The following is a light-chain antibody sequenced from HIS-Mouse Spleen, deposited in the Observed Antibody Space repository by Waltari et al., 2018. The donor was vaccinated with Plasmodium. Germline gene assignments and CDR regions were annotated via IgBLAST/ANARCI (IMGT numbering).Light chain of an antibody. CDR1: QSLLHSNGYNY. Sequence: DSVMTHSPLSLPVTPGEPASISCRSSQSLLHSNGYNYLDWYLQKPGQSPQLLIYLGSNRASGVPDRFSGSGSGTDFTLKISRVEAEDVGVYYCMQALQTPLTFGGGTKVEIK. J-gene: IGKJ4*01. V-gene: IGKV2-28*01. CDR2: LGS. CDR3: MQALQTPLT.